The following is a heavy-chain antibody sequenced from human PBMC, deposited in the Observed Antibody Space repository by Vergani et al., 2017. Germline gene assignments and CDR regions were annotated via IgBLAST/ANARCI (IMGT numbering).Heavy chain of an antibody. Sequence: EVQLVESGGGLVPPGGSLRLPCAASGFTFSGHLMGGVRQAPGEGLGWVNNIKQDGSEKYYVGSVKGRFTISRDNAKNSLYLQMNSLRAEDTAVYYCATHSRGYFDLWGRGTLVTVSS. CDR2: IKQDGSEK. CDR1: GFTFSGHL. D-gene: IGHD2-15*01. J-gene: IGHJ2*01. V-gene: IGHV3-7*03. CDR3: ATHSRGYFDL.